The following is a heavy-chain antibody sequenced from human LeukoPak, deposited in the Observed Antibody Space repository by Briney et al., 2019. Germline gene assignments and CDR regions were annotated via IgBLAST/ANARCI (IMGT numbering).Heavy chain of an antibody. V-gene: IGHV4-4*02. CDR2: VHHTGRT. J-gene: IGHJ4*02. CDR3: ARGNVHYYDSSGYYYDPYYFDY. Sequence: SSETLSLTCVVSGGSISDSFEHYWSWVRQPPGKGFEWIAEVHHTGRTIYSPSFARRVTISADTSKNRVSLKLTSVTAADTAVYYCARGNVHYYDSSGYYYDPYYFDYWGQGTLVTVSS. CDR1: GGSISDSFEHY. D-gene: IGHD3-22*01.